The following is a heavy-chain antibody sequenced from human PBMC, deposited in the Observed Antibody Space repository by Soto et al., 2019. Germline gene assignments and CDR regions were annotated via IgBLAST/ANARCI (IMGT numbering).Heavy chain of an antibody. CDR3: ARGTPNRGYSYVSDAFDI. CDR1: GGTFSSYA. V-gene: IGHV1-69*01. D-gene: IGHD5-18*01. CDR2: IIPIFGTA. J-gene: IGHJ3*02. Sequence: QVQLVQSGAEVKKPGSSVKVSCKASGGTFSSYAISWVRQAPGQGLEWMGGIIPIFGTANYAQKFQGRVTITADESTSTAYMELSSLRSEDTAVYYCARGTPNRGYSYVSDAFDIWGQGTMVTVSS.